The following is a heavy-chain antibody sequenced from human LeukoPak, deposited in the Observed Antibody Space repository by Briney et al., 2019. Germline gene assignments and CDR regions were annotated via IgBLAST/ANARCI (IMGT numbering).Heavy chain of an antibody. V-gene: IGHV1-8*01. Sequence: ASVKVSCTASGYSFTSNDINWVRQATGHGLEWMGWMNANTGNTGYAQKFQGRVTITRNTSTSTVYMELSSVRSEDTAVYYCARVVEGYNYGLDYYYYYMDVWGKGTTVTVSS. CDR2: MNANTGNT. J-gene: IGHJ6*03. CDR3: ARVVEGYNYGLDYYYYYMDV. D-gene: IGHD5-18*01. CDR1: GYSFTSND.